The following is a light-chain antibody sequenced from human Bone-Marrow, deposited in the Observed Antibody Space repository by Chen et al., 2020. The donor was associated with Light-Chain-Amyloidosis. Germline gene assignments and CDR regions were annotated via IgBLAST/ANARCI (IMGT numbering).Light chain of an antibody. CDR1: NIGSTS. Sequence: SYVLTQPSSVSVAPGQTATIACGGNNIGSTSVHWYQQTPGQAPLLVVYEDSDRPSGIPERWSGSNSGNTATLTISRVEAGDEADYYGQVWDRSSDRPVFGGGTKLTVL. J-gene: IGLJ3*02. V-gene: IGLV3-21*02. CDR3: QVWDRSSDRPV. CDR2: EDS.